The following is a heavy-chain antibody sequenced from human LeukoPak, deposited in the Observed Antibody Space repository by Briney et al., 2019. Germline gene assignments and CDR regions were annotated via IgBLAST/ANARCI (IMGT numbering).Heavy chain of an antibody. Sequence: SETLSLTCTVSGGSISSGGYYWSWIRQHPGKGLEWIGYIYYSGSTYYNPSLKSRVTISVDTSKNQFSLKLSSVTAADTAVYYCARSPCGGSCNYYYYGMDVWGQGTTVTVSS. J-gene: IGHJ6*02. D-gene: IGHD2-15*01. CDR1: GGSISSGGYY. V-gene: IGHV4-31*03. CDR2: IYYSGST. CDR3: ARSPCGGSCNYYYYGMDV.